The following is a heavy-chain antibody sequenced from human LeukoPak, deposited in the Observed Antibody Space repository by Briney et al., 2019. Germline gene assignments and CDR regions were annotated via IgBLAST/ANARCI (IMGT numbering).Heavy chain of an antibody. Sequence: ASVKVSCKASGYTFTSYGISWVRQAPGQGGEGMGWISAYNGNRNYAQKLQGRVTMTTDTSTSTAYMELRSLRSDDTAVYYCARDSAAAGQTHYYYYYGMDVWGQGTTVTVSS. V-gene: IGHV1-18*01. J-gene: IGHJ6*02. D-gene: IGHD6-13*01. CDR1: GYTFTSYG. CDR2: ISAYNGNR. CDR3: ARDSAAAGQTHYYYYYGMDV.